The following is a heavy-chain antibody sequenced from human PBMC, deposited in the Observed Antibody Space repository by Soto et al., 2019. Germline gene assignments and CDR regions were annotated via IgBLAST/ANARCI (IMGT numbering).Heavy chain of an antibody. V-gene: IGHV1-18*01. CDR3: ARDIEAAGAY. D-gene: IGHD6-13*01. J-gene: IGHJ4*02. CDR1: GYTFTSYA. Sequence: ASVKVSCKASGYTFTSYAMNWVRQAPGQGLEWMGWISGYNGNTNYAQKFQGRVTMTTDTSTTAAYMELRSLTSDDTAVYYCARDIEAAGAYWGQGTLVTVSS. CDR2: ISGYNGNT.